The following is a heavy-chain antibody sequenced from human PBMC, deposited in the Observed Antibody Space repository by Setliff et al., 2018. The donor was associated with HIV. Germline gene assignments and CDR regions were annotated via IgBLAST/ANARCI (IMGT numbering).Heavy chain of an antibody. D-gene: IGHD4-17*01. CDR3: AVSPDGDWATTECANWFDP. Sequence: GGSLRLSCAASGFTVSSYYMTWVRQAPGKGLEWVSVIYSGGSTYYADSVKGRFTISRDNSKNTVYLQMNSLRAEDTAVYYCAVSPDGDWATTECANWFDPWGQGTQVTVSS. CDR1: GFTVSSYY. CDR2: IYSGGST. J-gene: IGHJ5*02. V-gene: IGHV3-53*01.